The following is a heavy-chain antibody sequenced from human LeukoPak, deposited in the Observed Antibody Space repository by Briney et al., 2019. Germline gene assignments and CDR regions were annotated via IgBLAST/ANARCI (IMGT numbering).Heavy chain of an antibody. CDR3: ARGDSGSYRRSFAY. CDR1: GGSISSYY. Sequence: SETLSLTCSVSGGSISSYYWSWIRRPPGKGLEWIGYIYDSGSTNYSPSLKNRVTISVDTSKNQFSLKLSSVTAADTAVYYCARGDSGSYRRSFAYWGQGTLVTVSS. D-gene: IGHD1-26*01. V-gene: IGHV4-59*01. J-gene: IGHJ4*02. CDR2: IYDSGST.